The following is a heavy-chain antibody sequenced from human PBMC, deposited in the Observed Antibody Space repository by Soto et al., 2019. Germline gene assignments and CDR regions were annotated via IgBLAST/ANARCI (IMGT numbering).Heavy chain of an antibody. Sequence: GSLRLSCAASGFSFSSYNMNWVRQAPGKGLEWVSYISSSSSTIYYADSVKGRFTISRDNAKNSLYLQMNSLRDEDTAVYYCARPRGYSYVLPDYWGQGTLVTVSS. V-gene: IGHV3-48*02. CDR3: ARPRGYSYVLPDY. CDR1: GFSFSSYN. D-gene: IGHD5-18*01. J-gene: IGHJ4*02. CDR2: ISSSSSTI.